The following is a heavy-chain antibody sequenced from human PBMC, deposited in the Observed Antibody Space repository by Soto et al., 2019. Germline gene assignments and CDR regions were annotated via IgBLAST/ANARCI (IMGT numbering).Heavy chain of an antibody. V-gene: IGHV3-74*01. CDR3: AKDPPPTGYYDFWSGYYTESYFDY. CDR2: IHGGGSGS. D-gene: IGHD3-3*01. J-gene: IGHJ4*02. CDR1: GFTLSNHW. Sequence: PGGSLRLSCAASGFTLSNHWMHWVRQAPGKGLVWVSSIHGGGSGSSYADSVKGRFTSTSDNAENTLHLQMNGLRGEDTAVYYCAKDPPPTGYYDFWSGYYTESYFDYWGQGTLVTVSS.